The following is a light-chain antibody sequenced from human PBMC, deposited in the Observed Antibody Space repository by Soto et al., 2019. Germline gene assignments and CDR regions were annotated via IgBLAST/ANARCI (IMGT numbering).Light chain of an antibody. CDR3: QQSYSTPWT. CDR1: QSISSY. Sequence: DIQMTQSPSSLSASVGDRVTITCRAGQSISSYLNWYQQKPGKAPKLLTYAASSLQSGVPSRFSGSGSGTDFTLTISSLQPEDFATYYCQQSYSTPWTFGQGTKVDIK. J-gene: IGKJ1*01. CDR2: AAS. V-gene: IGKV1-39*01.